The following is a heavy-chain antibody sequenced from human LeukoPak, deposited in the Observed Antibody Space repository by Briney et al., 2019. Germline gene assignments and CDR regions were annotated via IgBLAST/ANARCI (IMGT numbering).Heavy chain of an antibody. CDR1: GGSFSGYY. CDR3: ARGQGGIAARLDY. Sequence: SETLSLTCAVYGGSFSGYYWSWIRQPPGKGLEWIGEINHSGSTNYNPSLKSRDTISVDTSKNQFSLKLSSVTAADTAVYYCARGQGGIAARLDYWGQGTLVTVSS. J-gene: IGHJ4*02. CDR2: INHSGST. D-gene: IGHD6-6*01. V-gene: IGHV4-34*01.